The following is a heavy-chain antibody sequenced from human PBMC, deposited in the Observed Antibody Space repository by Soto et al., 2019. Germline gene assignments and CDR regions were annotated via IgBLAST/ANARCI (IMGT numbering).Heavy chain of an antibody. V-gene: IGHV1-3*01. D-gene: IGHD2-21*02. J-gene: IGHJ4*02. CDR1: GYTFTSYA. CDR2: INAGNGNT. CDR3: ARSIVVVTALDY. Sequence: KVSCKASGYTFTSYAMHWVRQAPGQRLEWMGWINAGNGNTKYSQKFQGRVTITRDTSASTAYMELSSLRSEDTAVYYCARSIVVVTALDYWGQGTLVTV.